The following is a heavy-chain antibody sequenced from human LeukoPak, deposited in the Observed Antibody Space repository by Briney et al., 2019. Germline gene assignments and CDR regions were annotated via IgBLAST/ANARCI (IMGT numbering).Heavy chain of an antibody. CDR3: ARAYSSSTFDY. J-gene: IGHJ4*02. V-gene: IGHV3-48*03. Sequence: GGSLRLSCAASGFTFSSYEMNWVRQAPGKGLEWVSYISSSGSTVNYADSVKGRFTISRDNAKNSLYLQMNSLRAEDTAVYYCARAYSSSTFDYWRQGTLVTVSS. D-gene: IGHD6-6*01. CDR1: GFTFSSYE. CDR2: ISSSGSTV.